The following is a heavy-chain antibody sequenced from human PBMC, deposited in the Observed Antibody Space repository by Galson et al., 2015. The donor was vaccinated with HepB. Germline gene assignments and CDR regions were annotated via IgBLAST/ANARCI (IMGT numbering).Heavy chain of an antibody. Sequence: SLRLSCAASGFTFSSYAMSWVRQAPGKGLEWVSAISGSGGSTYYADSVKGRFTISRDNSKNTLYLQMNSLRAEDTAVYYCAKPLGQWLVLGGVPDYWGQGTPVNVSS. CDR3: AKPLGQWLVLGGVPDY. J-gene: IGHJ4*02. CDR1: GFTFSSYA. D-gene: IGHD6-19*01. V-gene: IGHV3-23*01. CDR2: ISGSGGST.